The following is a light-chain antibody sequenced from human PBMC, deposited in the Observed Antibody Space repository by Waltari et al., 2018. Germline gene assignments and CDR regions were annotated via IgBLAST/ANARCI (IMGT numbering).Light chain of an antibody. CDR2: DAS. V-gene: IGKV3-15*01. CDR3: KQYNNWSSLT. CDR1: QSVRTN. Sequence: EIVMTQSPATLSVSPGERATLPCRTSQSVRTNLAWYQQKPGQAPRLLMYDASTRATGIPARFSGSGSGTEFTLTISSLQSEDFAVYYCKQYNNWSSLTFGGGTKVEIK. J-gene: IGKJ4*01.